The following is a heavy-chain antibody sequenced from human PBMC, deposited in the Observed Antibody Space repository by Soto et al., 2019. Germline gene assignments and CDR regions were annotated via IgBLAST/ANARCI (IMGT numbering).Heavy chain of an antibody. J-gene: IGHJ4*02. CDR1: GFTFSSYA. CDR2: LSGSGGST. D-gene: IGHD3-3*01. CDR3: AKVIATIFGVVDN. V-gene: IGHV3-23*01. Sequence: EVQLLESGGGLVQPGGSLRLSCAASGFTFSSYAMSWVRQAPGKGLEWASALSGSGGSTYYADSVKGRFTIYRDNSKNTLYLQMNSLRAEDTAVYYCAKVIATIFGVVDNWGQGTLVTVSS.